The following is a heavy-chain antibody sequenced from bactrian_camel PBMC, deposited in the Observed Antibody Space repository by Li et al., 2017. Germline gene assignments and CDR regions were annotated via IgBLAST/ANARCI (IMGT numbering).Heavy chain of an antibody. J-gene: IGHJ4*01. V-gene: IGHV3S9*01. D-gene: IGHD1*01. CDR1: GYTYNTYC. CDR2: IDTDGST. Sequence: HVQLVESGGGSVQAGGSQRLSCSAFGYTYNTYCMGWFRQAPGKGRVGVAAIDTDGSTVYVDSVKGRFTISKNVTKDTVYLQINDLKPEDTAMYSCHDNQCHRGWPGAYRGPGTQVTVS. CDR3: HDNQCHRGWPGAY.